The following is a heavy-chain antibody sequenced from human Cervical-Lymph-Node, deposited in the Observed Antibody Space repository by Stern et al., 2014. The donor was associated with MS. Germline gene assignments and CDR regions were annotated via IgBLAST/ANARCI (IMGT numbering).Heavy chain of an antibody. V-gene: IGHV5-51*01. Sequence: VQLVESGAEVKKPGESLKISCKLSGYSFTIYYIAWGRQMPGKGLEWLRFIYPDDSDTTYSPSFQVQFTISADKSITTAYLQWSSLRASDTAMYYCARHVQGFDYWGQGTLVTVSS. CDR2: IYPDDSDT. J-gene: IGHJ4*02. CDR1: GYSFTIYY. CDR3: ARHVQGFDY.